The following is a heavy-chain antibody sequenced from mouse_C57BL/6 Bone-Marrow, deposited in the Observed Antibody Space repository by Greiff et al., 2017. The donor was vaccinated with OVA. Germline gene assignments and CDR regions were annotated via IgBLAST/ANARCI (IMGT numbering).Heavy chain of an antibody. CDR2: IYPGDGDT. CDR3: ARRDYYGSSSHWYFDV. CDR1: GYAFSSYW. Sequence: QVQLKESGAELVKPGASVKISCKASGYAFSSYWMNWVKQRPGKGLEWIGQIYPGDGDTNYNGKFKGKATLTADKSSSTAYMQLSSLTSEDSAVYFCARRDYYGSSSHWYFDVWGTGTTVTVSS. J-gene: IGHJ1*03. D-gene: IGHD1-1*01. V-gene: IGHV1-80*01.